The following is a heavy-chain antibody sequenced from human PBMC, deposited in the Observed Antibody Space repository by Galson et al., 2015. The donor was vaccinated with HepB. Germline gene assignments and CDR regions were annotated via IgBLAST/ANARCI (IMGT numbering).Heavy chain of an antibody. CDR1: GFTFSSYS. J-gene: IGHJ5*02. D-gene: IGHD3-16*01. Sequence: SLRLSCAASGFTFSSYSMNWVRQAPGKGLEWVSYISSSSSTIYYADSVKGRFTISRDNAKNSLYLQMNSLRDEDTAVYYCARDPDFYYDYVWGSSIPGGWFDPWGQGTLVTVSS. CDR2: ISSSSSTI. CDR3: ARDPDFYYDYVWGSSIPGGWFDP. V-gene: IGHV3-48*02.